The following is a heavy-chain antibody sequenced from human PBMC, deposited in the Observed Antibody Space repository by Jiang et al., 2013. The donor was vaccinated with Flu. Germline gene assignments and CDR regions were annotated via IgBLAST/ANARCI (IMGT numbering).Heavy chain of an antibody. D-gene: IGHD1-14*01. J-gene: IGHJ4*02. CDR2: INPLDSDL. CDR3: ATRPAITGAPFDY. Sequence: QVPGKGLEWMAIINPLDSDLRYSPSFEGHVTISADKSTNTAYLQWGSLKTSDTAMYYCATRPAITGAPFDYWDQGTLVTVSS. V-gene: IGHV5-51*01.